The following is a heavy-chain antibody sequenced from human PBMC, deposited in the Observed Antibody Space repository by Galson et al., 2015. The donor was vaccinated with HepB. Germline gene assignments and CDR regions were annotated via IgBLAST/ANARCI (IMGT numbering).Heavy chain of an antibody. CDR2: ISSSSSTI. D-gene: IGHD1-14*01. CDR3: ARNPWTEPSGYWYFDL. CDR1: GFTFSSYS. J-gene: IGHJ2*01. V-gene: IGHV3-48*01. Sequence: SLRLSCAASGFTFSSYSTNWVRQAPGKGLEWVSYISSSSSTIYYADSVKGRFTISRDNAKNSLYLQMNSLRAEDTAVYYCARNPWTEPSGYWYFDLWGRGTLVTVSS.